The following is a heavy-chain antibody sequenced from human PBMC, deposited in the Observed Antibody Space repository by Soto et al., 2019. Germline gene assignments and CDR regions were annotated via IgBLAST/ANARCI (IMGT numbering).Heavy chain of an antibody. J-gene: IGHJ4*02. CDR2: IYYSVST. Sequence: SETLSLTCAVYGGSFSSYYWGWIRQPPGKGLEWIGTIYYSVSTYYNPSLQSRVTISVDTSKNQFSLKLSSVTAADTAVYYCARLYGSSLFDYWGQGTLVTVSS. D-gene: IGHD6-6*01. V-gene: IGHV4-39*01. CDR1: GGSFSSYY. CDR3: ARLYGSSLFDY.